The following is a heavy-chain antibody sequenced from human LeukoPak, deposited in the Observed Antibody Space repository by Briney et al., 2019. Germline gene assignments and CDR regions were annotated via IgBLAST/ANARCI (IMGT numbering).Heavy chain of an antibody. V-gene: IGHV3-7*01. CDR1: GFTFSSYG. CDR3: AQEHVDSSGYYYVPNWFDP. D-gene: IGHD3-22*01. Sequence: GGSLRLSCAASGFTFSSYGMHWVRQAPGKGLEWVANIKQDGSAKYYVDSVKDRFTISRDNAKNSLYLQMNSLRAEDTAVYYCAQEHVDSSGYYYVPNWFDPWGQGTLVTVSS. J-gene: IGHJ5*02. CDR2: IKQDGSAK.